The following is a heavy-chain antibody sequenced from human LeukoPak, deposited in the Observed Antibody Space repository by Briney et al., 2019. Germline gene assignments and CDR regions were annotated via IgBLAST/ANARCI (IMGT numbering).Heavy chain of an antibody. V-gene: IGHV4-39*01. CDR1: GGSIRSSSYY. Sequence: PSETLSLTCTVSGGSIRSSSYYWGWIRQPPGKGLERLGSVSYSGSPYYNPSLKSRVTISIDTSKNQFSLRLTSVTAADTAVYYCARPLTGYSNSFVFWGQGTLVAVSS. CDR3: ARPLTGYSNSFVF. J-gene: IGHJ4*02. CDR2: VSYSGSP. D-gene: IGHD4-11*01.